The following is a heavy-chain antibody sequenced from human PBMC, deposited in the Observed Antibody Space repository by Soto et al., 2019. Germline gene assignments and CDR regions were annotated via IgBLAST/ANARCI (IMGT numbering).Heavy chain of an antibody. CDR3: VHSRCGGDCLQSYSSHYYYGMDV. J-gene: IGHJ6*02. V-gene: IGHV2-5*02. D-gene: IGHD2-21*02. CDR2: IYWDNDK. Sequence: QITLKESGPTLVKPTQTLTLTCTFSGFSLNTGGLGVGWIRQPPGKALEWLALIYWDNDKRYSPSLKSRLTITTDTSKYQVVLTMTNMDPVDAATYYCVHSRCGGDCLQSYSSHYYYGMDVWGQGTTVTVSS. CDR1: GFSLNTGGLG.